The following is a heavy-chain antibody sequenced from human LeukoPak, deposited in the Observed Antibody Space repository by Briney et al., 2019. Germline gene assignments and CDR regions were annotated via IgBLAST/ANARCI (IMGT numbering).Heavy chain of an antibody. Sequence: GGSLRLSCAASGFTFSSYGMHWVRQAPGEGLEWVAVISYDGSNKYYADSVKGRFTISRDNSKNTLYLQMNSLRAEDTAVYYCAKRLFDYWGQGTLVTVSS. V-gene: IGHV3-30*18. CDR2: ISYDGSNK. D-gene: IGHD2-21*02. CDR3: AKRLFDY. CDR1: GFTFSSYG. J-gene: IGHJ4*02.